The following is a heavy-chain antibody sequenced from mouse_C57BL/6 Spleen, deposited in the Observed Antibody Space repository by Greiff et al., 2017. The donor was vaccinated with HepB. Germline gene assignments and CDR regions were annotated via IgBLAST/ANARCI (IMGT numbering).Heavy chain of an antibody. V-gene: IGHV1-52*01. CDR2: IDPSDSET. J-gene: IGHJ2*01. CDR3: ARGGFTDYFDY. Sequence: QVHVKQPGAELVRPGSSVKLSCKASGYTFTSSWMHWVKQRPIQGLEWIGNIDPSDSETHYNQKFKDKATLTVDKSSSTAYMQLSSLTSEASAVYYCARGGFTDYFDYWGQGTTLTVSS. CDR1: GYTFTSSW.